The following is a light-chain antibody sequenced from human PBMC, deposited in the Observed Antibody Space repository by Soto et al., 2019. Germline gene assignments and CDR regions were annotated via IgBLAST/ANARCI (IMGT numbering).Light chain of an antibody. J-gene: IGLJ1*01. V-gene: IGLV2-14*03. CDR3: SLYTGSNTLEV. CDR2: DVT. Sequence: QSSLTQPASVSGSPGQSITISCTGTSSDVDGYNYVSWYQQHPGKAPKLMIYDVTNRPSGVSNRFSGSKSGNTASLTISGLQAEDEADYYCSLYTGSNTLEVFGTGTKGTAL. CDR1: SSDVDGYNY.